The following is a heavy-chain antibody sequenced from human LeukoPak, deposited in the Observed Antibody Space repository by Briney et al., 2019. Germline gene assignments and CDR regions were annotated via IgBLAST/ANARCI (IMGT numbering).Heavy chain of an antibody. CDR3: ARFYSSSREFDY. V-gene: IGHV3-73*01. D-gene: IGHD6-13*01. J-gene: IGHJ4*02. CDR1: GFTFSGSA. Sequence: PGGSLRLSCVASGFTFSGSAMHWVRQASGKGLEWVGRIRSKANSYATAYAASVKGRFTISRDDSKNTAYLQMNSLRAEDTAVYYCARFYSSSREFDYWGQGTLVTVSS. CDR2: IRSKANSYAT.